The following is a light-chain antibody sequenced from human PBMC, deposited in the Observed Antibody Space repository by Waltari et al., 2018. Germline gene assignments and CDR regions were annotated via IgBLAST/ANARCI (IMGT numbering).Light chain of an antibody. CDR2: EVS. CDR3: RSYAGSDNPNVV. J-gene: IGLJ2*01. V-gene: IGLV2-8*01. CDR1: SSDVGGYNY. Sequence: QSALTQPPSASGSPGQSVTIPCTGTSSDVGGYNYVSWYQQHPGKAPKVMIFEVSKRHSVVPDRFSGSNSGNTASLTVSGLQAEDEADYFCRSYAGSDNPNVVFGGGTKLIVL.